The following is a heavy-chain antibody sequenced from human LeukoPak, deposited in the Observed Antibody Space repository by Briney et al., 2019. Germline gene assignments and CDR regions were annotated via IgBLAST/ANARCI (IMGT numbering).Heavy chain of an antibody. CDR2: IYPGDPNI. CDR1: GYSFSTYW. V-gene: IGHV5-51*01. CDR3: VRKDGGSNPDY. J-gene: IGHJ4*02. D-gene: IGHD6-13*01. Sequence: GESLKISCTASGYSFSTYWIGWVRQMPGKGLEWMGIIYPGDPNIRYRPSFQGQVTISADKTISTAYLQWSSLKASDTAIYYCVRKDGGSNPDYWGQGTLVTVSS.